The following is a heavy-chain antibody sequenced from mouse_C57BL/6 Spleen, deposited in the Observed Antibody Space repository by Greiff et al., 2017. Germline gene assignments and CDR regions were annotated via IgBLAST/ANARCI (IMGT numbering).Heavy chain of an antibody. J-gene: IGHJ2*01. CDR3: ARQEYYGSQYYFDY. CDR2: ISSGGSYT. V-gene: IGHV5-6*02. Sequence: DVKLVESGGDLVKPGGSLKLSCAASGFTFSSYGMSWVRQTPDKRLEWVATISSGGSYTYYPDSVKGRFTISRDNAKNTLYLQMSSLKSEDTAMYYCARQEYYGSQYYFDYWGQGTTLTVSS. D-gene: IGHD1-1*01. CDR1: GFTFSSYG.